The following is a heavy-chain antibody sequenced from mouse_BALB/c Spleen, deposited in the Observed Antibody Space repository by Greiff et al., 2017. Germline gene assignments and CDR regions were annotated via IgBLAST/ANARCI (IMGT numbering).Heavy chain of an antibody. CDR3: ARGGGTAWFAY. J-gene: IGHJ3*01. CDR1: GYTFTSYW. Sequence: QVQLKESGAELAKPGASVKMSCKASGYTFTSYWMHWVKQRPGQGLEWIGYINPSTGYTEYNQKFKDKATLTADKSSSTAYMQLSSLTSEDAAVYYFARGGGTAWFAYWGQGTLVTVSA. D-gene: IGHD3-3*01. CDR2: INPSTGYT. V-gene: IGHV1-7*01.